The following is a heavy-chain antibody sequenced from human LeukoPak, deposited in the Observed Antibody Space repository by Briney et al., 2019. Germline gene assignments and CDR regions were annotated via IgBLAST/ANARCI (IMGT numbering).Heavy chain of an antibody. CDR3: ARGYYDSSGYYFYFDY. D-gene: IGHD3-22*01. CDR2: IYYSGST. J-gene: IGHJ4*02. Sequence: SETLSLTCTVSGGSISSYYWSWIRQPPGKGLEWIGFIYYSGSTNYNPSLKSRVTISVDTSKNQFSLKLSSVTAADTAVYYCARGYYDSSGYYFYFDYWGQGTLVTVSS. V-gene: IGHV4-59*01. CDR1: GGSISSYY.